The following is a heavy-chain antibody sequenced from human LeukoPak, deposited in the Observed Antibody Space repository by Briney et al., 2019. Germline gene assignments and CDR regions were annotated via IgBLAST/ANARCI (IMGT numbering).Heavy chain of an antibody. V-gene: IGHV4-38-2*02. D-gene: IGHD3-16*01. J-gene: IGHJ4*02. Sequence: SETLSLTCTVSGYSISSGYYWGWIRQPPGKGLEWIGSIYHSGSTYYNPSLKSRVTISVDTSKNQFSLKLSSVTAADTAVYYCARAGDFDYWGQGTLVTVSS. CDR3: ARAGDFDY. CDR1: GYSISSGYY. CDR2: IYHSGST.